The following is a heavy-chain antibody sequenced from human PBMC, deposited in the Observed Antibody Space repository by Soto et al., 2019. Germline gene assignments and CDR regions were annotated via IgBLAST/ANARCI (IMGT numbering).Heavy chain of an antibody. CDR3: ARSQGGSSSLDIYYYYYYGMDV. Sequence: QVPLVQSGAEVKKPGSSVKVSCKAPGGTFSSYAISWVRQAPGQGLEWMGGIIPIFGTANYAQKFQGRVTITADESTSTGYMELSSLRSEDTAVYYCARSQGGSSSLDIYYYYYYGMDVWGQGTMVTVSS. CDR1: GGTFSSYA. D-gene: IGHD2-15*01. J-gene: IGHJ6*02. V-gene: IGHV1-69*01. CDR2: IIPIFGTA.